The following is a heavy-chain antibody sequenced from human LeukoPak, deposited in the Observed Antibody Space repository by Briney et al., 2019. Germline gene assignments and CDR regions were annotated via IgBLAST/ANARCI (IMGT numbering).Heavy chain of an antibody. CDR3: AKEFTGGWPFDS. Sequence: QPGGSLRLSCAASGFMFASYAMSWVRQAPGKGLEWVAGISGSDGIVYYADSVKGRFTISRDNSKNTLYLQMNRLRVEDTAIYYCAKEFTGGWPFDSWGQGTLVTVSS. J-gene: IGHJ4*02. D-gene: IGHD6-19*01. V-gene: IGHV3-23*01. CDR2: ISGSDGIV. CDR1: GFMFASYA.